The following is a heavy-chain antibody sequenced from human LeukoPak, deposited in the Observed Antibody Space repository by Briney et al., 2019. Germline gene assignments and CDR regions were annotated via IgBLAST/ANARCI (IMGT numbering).Heavy chain of an antibody. CDR2: INHSGST. CDR1: GGSFSGYY. J-gene: IGHJ4*02. Sequence: SETLSLTCAVYGGSFSGYYWSWIRQPPGKGLEWIGEINHSGSTNYNPSLKSRVTISVDTSKNQFSLKLSSVTVADTAVYYCARSFGHYYDSSGYYYLDYWGQGTLVTVSS. D-gene: IGHD3-22*01. CDR3: ARSFGHYYDSSGYYYLDY. V-gene: IGHV4-34*01.